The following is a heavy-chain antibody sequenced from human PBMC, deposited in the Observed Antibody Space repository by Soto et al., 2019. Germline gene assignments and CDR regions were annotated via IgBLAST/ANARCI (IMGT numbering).Heavy chain of an antibody. CDR1: GFSLTTSGVG. J-gene: IGHJ4*02. CDR2: TYWDDDK. V-gene: IGHV2-5*02. CDR3: AHRILRTIFGLVTTTAIYFDF. Sequence: QITLNESGPTVVKPAETLTLTCTFSGFSLTTSGVGGGWIRQSPGKAPEWLALTYWDDDKRYSASLKSTLTITKDTSKNQGVLTMASVDPADPATYYCAHRILRTIFGLVTTTAIYFDFWGQGTPVVVSS. D-gene: IGHD3-3*01.